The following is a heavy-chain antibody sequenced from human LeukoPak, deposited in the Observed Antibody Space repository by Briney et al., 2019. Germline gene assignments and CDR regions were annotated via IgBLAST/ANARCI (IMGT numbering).Heavy chain of an antibody. CDR1: RFTLHQYS. CDR2: FSWNSGSI. D-gene: IGHD2-2*01. V-gene: IGHV3-9*01. J-gene: IGHJ4*02. Sequence: GSSLTLPHAATRFTLHQYSMLWLRQAPGKGLEGVSGFSWNSGSIGYAVSVKGRLPISRDNAKNSLYLQMNSLRAEDTALYYCAKGEYCSSTSCYFDYWGQGTLVTVSS. CDR3: AKGEYCSSTSCYFDY.